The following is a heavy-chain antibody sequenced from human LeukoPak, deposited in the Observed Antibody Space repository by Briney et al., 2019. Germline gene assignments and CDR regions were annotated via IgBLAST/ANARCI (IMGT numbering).Heavy chain of an antibody. D-gene: IGHD2-2*03. CDR1: GFTFSNYN. J-gene: IGHJ3*02. CDR2: ISSSSTYM. V-gene: IGHV3-21*01. CDR3: ARVDDLNAFDM. Sequence: GGSLRLSCAASGFTFSNYNMNWVRQAPGKGLEWVSSISSSSTYMYYADSVKGRFTISRDNAKNSLYLQMNSLRAEDTAVYYCARVDDLNAFDMWGQGTLVTVSS.